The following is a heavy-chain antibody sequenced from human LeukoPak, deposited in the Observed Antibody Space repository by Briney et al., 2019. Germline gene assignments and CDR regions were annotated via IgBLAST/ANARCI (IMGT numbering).Heavy chain of an antibody. CDR3: ASRRDSYGGQAVPPNFHY. J-gene: IGHJ4*02. CDR1: GGTFSSYG. CDR2: ILPILDIT. V-gene: IGHV1-69*04. Sequence: ASVKVSCKASGGTFSSYGITWVRQAPGQGLEWMGRILPILDITNYAQNFQGRVTITADKSTSTAYMELTSLRSEDTAVYYCASRRDSYGGQAVPPNFHYWGQGTLVTVSS. D-gene: IGHD4-23*01.